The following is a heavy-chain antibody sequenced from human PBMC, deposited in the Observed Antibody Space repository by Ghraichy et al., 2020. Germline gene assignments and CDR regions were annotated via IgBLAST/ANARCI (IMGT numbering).Heavy chain of an antibody. Sequence: SETLSLTCAVYGGSFSGYYWSWIRQPPGKGLEWIGEINHSGSTNYNPSLKSRVTISVDTSKNQFSLKLSSVTAADTAVYYCARPGRRGYSYGKSYYFDYWGQGTLVTVSS. J-gene: IGHJ4*02. D-gene: IGHD5-18*01. CDR3: ARPGRRGYSYGKSYYFDY. CDR1: GGSFSGYY. CDR2: INHSGST. V-gene: IGHV4-34*01.